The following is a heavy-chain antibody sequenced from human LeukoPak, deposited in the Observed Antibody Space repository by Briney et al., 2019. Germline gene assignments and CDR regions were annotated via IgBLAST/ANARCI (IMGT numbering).Heavy chain of an antibody. V-gene: IGHV4-59*01. CDR3: ARDPGENYPYNWFDP. J-gene: IGHJ5*02. Sequence: KPSETLSLTCTVSGGSISSYYWSWIRQPPGKGLEWIGYIYHSGNTNYNPSLKSRVTISVDTSKNQFSLSLTSVTAADTAVYYCARDPGENYPYNWFDPWGQGTLVTVSS. D-gene: IGHD5-24*01. CDR1: GGSISSYY. CDR2: IYHSGNT.